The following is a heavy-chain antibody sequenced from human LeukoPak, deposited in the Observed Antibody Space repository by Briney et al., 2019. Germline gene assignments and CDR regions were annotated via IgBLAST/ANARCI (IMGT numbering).Heavy chain of an antibody. CDR1: GFSFSDYW. Sequence: GGSLRLSCAASGFSFSDYWMTWVRQAPGKGLEWVANIRQYGSEKYYVDSVKGRFTISRDNAKNSLYLRMNSLRAEDTAVYYCAKVRGYSYGYVDYWGQGTLVTVSS. V-gene: IGHV3-7*01. CDR3: AKVRGYSYGYVDY. CDR2: IRQYGSEK. J-gene: IGHJ4*02. D-gene: IGHD5-18*01.